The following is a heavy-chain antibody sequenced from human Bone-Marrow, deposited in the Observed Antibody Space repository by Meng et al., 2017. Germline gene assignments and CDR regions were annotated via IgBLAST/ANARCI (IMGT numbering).Heavy chain of an antibody. V-gene: IGHV3-73*01. D-gene: IGHD3-22*01. Sequence: GESLKISCAASGFTFSDSAMHWVRQPSGKGLEWVGRIRSNANSYATAYATSVKGRFTISRDDSKNTAYLQMNSLKTEDTAVYFCTGVFRDYYDSSAYFFDLWGHGTLVTVSS. CDR2: IRSNANSYAT. CDR3: TGVFRDYYDSSAYFFDL. CDR1: GFTFSDSA. J-gene: IGHJ2*01.